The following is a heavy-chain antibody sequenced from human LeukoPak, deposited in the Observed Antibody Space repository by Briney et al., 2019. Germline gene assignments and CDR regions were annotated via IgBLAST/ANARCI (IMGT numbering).Heavy chain of an antibody. CDR1: DGSISDYY. Sequence: PSETLSLTCTVSDGSISDYYWSWIRQPPGKGLEWIGEINHSGSTNYNPSLKSRVTISVDTSKNQFSLKLSSVTAADTAVYYCARLFGSGSYYRVYFDYWGQGTLVTVSS. CDR3: ARLFGSGSYYRVYFDY. CDR2: INHSGST. V-gene: IGHV4-34*01. D-gene: IGHD3-10*01. J-gene: IGHJ4*02.